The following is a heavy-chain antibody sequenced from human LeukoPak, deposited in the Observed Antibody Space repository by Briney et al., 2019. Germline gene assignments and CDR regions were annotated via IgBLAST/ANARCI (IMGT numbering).Heavy chain of an antibody. V-gene: IGHV3-30-3*01. Sequence: GGSLRLSCGASGFTFSNYAMNWVRQAPGKGLEWEAFISYDGSNKYYADSVKGRFTISRDNSKHTLYLQMNSLRAEDTAVYYCAKDRDIVVVTMTFDIWGQGTMVTVSS. CDR2: ISYDGSNK. CDR1: GFTFSNYA. J-gene: IGHJ3*02. CDR3: AKDRDIVVVTMTFDI. D-gene: IGHD2-21*02.